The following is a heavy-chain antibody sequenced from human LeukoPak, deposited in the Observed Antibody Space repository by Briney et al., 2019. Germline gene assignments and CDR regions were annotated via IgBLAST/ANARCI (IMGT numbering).Heavy chain of an antibody. CDR1: AFTFSSYS. CDR3: ARDRNSGYDSSFDY. J-gene: IGHJ4*02. V-gene: IGHV3-21*01. CDR2: ISSSSSYI. D-gene: IGHD5-12*01. Sequence: RGALRLSCAASAFTFSSYSMNWVRQAPGKGLEWVPSISSSSSYIYYADSVKGRFTISRDNAKNSLYLQMNSLRAEDTAVYYCARDRNSGYDSSFDYWGQGTLVTVSS.